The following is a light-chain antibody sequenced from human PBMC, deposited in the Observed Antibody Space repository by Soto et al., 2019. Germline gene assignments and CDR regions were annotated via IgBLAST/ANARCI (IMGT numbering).Light chain of an antibody. CDR1: QSLVHSDGIAY. J-gene: IGKJ5*01. CDR2: KVS. CDR3: TQGLQTPPIT. V-gene: IGKV2-30*02. Sequence: DVVMTQSPLSLPVTLGQPASISCRSNQSLVHSDGIAYFSWFQQRPGRSPRRLIYKVSNRDSGVPARFSGSGSGTDFALKISRVEAEDVGVYYCTQGLQTPPITFGQGTRLEI.